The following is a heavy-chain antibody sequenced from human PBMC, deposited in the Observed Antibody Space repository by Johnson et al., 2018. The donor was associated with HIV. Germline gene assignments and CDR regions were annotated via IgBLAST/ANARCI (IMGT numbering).Heavy chain of an antibody. Sequence: QVQLVESGGGVVQPGRSLRLSCAASGFTFSSYAIHWVRQAPGKGLEWVGVISYDGRNKYYADSVKGRFSISRDNSTNTVYLQMNSLRAEDTAVYYCAREQELIGERAFDIWGQGTMVTVSS. V-gene: IGHV3-30*04. J-gene: IGHJ3*02. CDR3: AREQELIGERAFDI. CDR2: ISYDGRNK. D-gene: IGHD6-13*01. CDR1: GFTFSSYA.